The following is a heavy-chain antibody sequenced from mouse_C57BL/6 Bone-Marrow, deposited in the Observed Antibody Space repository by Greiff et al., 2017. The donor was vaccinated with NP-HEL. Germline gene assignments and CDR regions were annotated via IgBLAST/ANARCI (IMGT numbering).Heavy chain of an antibody. J-gene: IGHJ4*01. CDR3: ADGNYAMDY. V-gene: IGHV1-59*01. CDR2: IDPSDSYT. CDR1: GHTFTSYW. D-gene: IGHD2-1*01. Sequence: VQLQQPGAELVRPGTSVKLSCKASGHTFTSYWMHWVKQRPGQGLEWIGVIDPSDSYTNYNQKFKGKATLTVDTSSSTAYMQLSSLTSEDSAVYYCADGNYAMDYWGQGTSVTVSS.